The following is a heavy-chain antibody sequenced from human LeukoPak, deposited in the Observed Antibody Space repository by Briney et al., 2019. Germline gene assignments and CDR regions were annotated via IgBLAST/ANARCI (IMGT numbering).Heavy chain of an antibody. D-gene: IGHD2-15*01. V-gene: IGHV4-59*01. J-gene: IGHJ3*02. Sequence: PSETLSLTCTVSGGSISSYYWSWLRQPPGKGLEWIGYIYYSGSTNYNPSLKSRVTISVDTSKNQFSLKLSSVTAADTAVYYCARELGGHDAFDIWGQGTMVTVSS. CDR1: GGSISSYY. CDR2: IYYSGST. CDR3: ARELGGHDAFDI.